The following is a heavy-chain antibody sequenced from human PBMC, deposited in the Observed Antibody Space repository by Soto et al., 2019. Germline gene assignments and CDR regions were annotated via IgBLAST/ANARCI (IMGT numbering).Heavy chain of an antibody. Sequence: QVQLQQWGAGLLKPSETLSLTCAVYGGSFSGYYWCWIRQPPGKGLEWIGEINHSGSTNYNPSLNSRVTISVDTSKNQFSLHLSAVTAAYTAVYYCARGLVRRYDFWSGYCFDYWGQGTLVTVSS. CDR3: ARGLVRRYDFWSGYCFDY. CDR2: INHSGST. J-gene: IGHJ4*02. V-gene: IGHV4-34*01. CDR1: GGSFSGYY. D-gene: IGHD3-3*01.